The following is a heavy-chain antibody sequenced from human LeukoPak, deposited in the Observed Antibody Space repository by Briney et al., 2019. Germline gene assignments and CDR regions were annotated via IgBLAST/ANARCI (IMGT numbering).Heavy chain of an antibody. D-gene: IGHD6-13*01. V-gene: IGHV4-34*01. CDR2: INHSGST. CDR1: GGSFSGYY. J-gene: IGHJ4*02. Sequence: PSETLSLTCAVYGGSFSGYYWSWIRQPPGKGLEWIGEINHSGSTNYNPSLKSRVTISVDTSKNQFSLKLSSVTAADTAVYYCARQGVWQQLDYFDYWGQGTLVTVSS. CDR3: ARQGVWQQLDYFDY.